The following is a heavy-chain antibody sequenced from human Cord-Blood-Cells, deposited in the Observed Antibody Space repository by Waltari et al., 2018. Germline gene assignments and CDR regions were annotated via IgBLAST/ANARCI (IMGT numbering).Heavy chain of an antibody. CDR3: ARDGAYSSSWYWYFDL. Sequence: QVQLQESGPGLVKPSETLSLTCAVPGHSTSRGYYWGWIRPPPGKGLEWIGSIYHGGSTYYNPSLKSRVTISVDTSKNQFSLKLSSVTAADTAVYYCARDGAYSSSWYWYFDLWGRGTLVTVSS. D-gene: IGHD6-13*01. CDR1: GHSTSRGYY. CDR2: IYHGGST. J-gene: IGHJ2*01. V-gene: IGHV4-38-2*01.